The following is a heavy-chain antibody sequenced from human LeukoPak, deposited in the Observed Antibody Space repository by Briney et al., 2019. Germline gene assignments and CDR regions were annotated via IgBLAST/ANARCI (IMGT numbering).Heavy chain of an antibody. V-gene: IGHV4-59*08. Sequence: SETLSLTCTVSGGSISSYCWSWIRQPPGKGLEWIGYIYYSGSTNYNPSLKSRVTISVDTSKNQFSLKLSSVTAADTAVYYCARHAGAAAGTDDAFDIWGQGTMVTVSS. CDR2: IYYSGST. J-gene: IGHJ3*02. CDR3: ARHAGAAAGTDDAFDI. D-gene: IGHD6-13*01. CDR1: GGSISSYC.